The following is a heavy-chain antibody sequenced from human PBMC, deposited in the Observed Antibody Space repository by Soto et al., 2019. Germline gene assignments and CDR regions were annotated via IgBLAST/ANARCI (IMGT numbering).Heavy chain of an antibody. CDR1: GFTFRSYV. D-gene: IGHD3-16*01. V-gene: IGHV3-33*05. CDR2: TSYDGSNN. J-gene: IGHJ4*02. CDR3: ARWGTTGGLDV. Sequence: QVQLVESGGGVVQPGTSLRLSCVGSGFTFRSYVIHWVRQAPGKGLEWVALTSYDGSNNFYGDSVKGRFTISRDNSRNTVELQMDSLSLEDPALYYCARWGTTGGLDVWGQGTLVSVSS.